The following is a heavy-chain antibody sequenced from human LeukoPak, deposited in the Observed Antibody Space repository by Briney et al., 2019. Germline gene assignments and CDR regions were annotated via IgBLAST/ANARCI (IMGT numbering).Heavy chain of an antibody. CDR2: IYYSGTT. J-gene: IGHJ4*02. D-gene: IGHD1-14*01. V-gene: IGHV4-59*08. CDR1: GGSISRYY. Sequence: SETLSLTCTVSGGSISRYYWSWIRQPPGKGLEWIGYIYYSGTTNYNPSLKSRVTISVDTSKNQFSLKVSSVTAADTAVYYCARLGGNQVLYYFDYWGQGTLVTVSS. CDR3: ARLGGNQVLYYFDY.